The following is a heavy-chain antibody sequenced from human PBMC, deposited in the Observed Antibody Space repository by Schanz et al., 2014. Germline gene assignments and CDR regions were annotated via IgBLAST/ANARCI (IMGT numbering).Heavy chain of an antibody. V-gene: IGHV3-33*08. D-gene: IGHD6-19*01. J-gene: IGHJ6*03. CDR1: GFTFSTYW. CDR2: IWYDGSNE. CDR3: ARDHQWLARYYTDV. Sequence: VQLVESGGGLVQPGGSLRLSCAASGFTFSTYWMHWVRQAPGKGLEWVALIWYDGSNEYYADSVKGRFTISRDNPKKTLYLQMNSLRAEDTAVYYCARDHQWLARYYTDVWGKGTTVTVSS.